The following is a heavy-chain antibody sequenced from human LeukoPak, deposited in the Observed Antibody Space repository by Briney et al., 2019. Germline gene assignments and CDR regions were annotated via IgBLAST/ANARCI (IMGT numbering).Heavy chain of an antibody. J-gene: IGHJ3*02. CDR3: ARGTYSSSRCDVFDM. Sequence: GGSLRLSCAASGFTFSSYGMHWVRQAPGKGLEWVAAVSPDGNSKYYSDSVKGRFTISRDLSRDALYLEMNSLRPEDTALYHCARGTYSSSRCDVFDMWGQGTMVTVSS. D-gene: IGHD6-13*01. V-gene: IGHV3-30*03. CDR2: VSPDGNSK. CDR1: GFTFSSYG.